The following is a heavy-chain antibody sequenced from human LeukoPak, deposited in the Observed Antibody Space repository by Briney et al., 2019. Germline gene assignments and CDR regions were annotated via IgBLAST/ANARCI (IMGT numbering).Heavy chain of an antibody. D-gene: IGHD2-15*01. Sequence: GASVKVSCKASGYTFTSYDINWVRQATGQGLEWMGWMNPNSGNTGYAQKFQGRVTMTRNTSISTAYMELSSLRSEDTAVYYCARRGQGYCSGGSCLLYYMDVWGKGTTVTVSS. CDR3: ARRGQGYCSGGSCLLYYMDV. V-gene: IGHV1-8*01. CDR2: MNPNSGNT. J-gene: IGHJ6*03. CDR1: GYTFTSYD.